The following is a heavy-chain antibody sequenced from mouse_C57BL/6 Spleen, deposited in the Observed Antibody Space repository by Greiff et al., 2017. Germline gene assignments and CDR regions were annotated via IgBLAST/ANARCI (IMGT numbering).Heavy chain of an antibody. V-gene: IGHV1-55*01. Sequence: VQLQQPGAELVKPGASVKMSCKASGYPFTSYWITWVKQRPGQGLAWIGDIYPGSGSTNYNEKFKSKATLTVDTSSSTAYMQLSSLTSEDSAVYYCARGGDYYGSNAMDYWGQGTSVTVSS. J-gene: IGHJ4*01. D-gene: IGHD1-1*01. CDR1: GYPFTSYW. CDR2: IYPGSGST. CDR3: ARGGDYYGSNAMDY.